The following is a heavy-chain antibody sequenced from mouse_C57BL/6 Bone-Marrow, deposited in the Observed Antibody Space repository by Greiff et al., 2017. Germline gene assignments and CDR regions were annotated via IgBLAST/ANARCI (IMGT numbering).Heavy chain of an antibody. CDR2: IRNKANGYTT. J-gene: IGHJ4*01. Sequence: EVQLVESGGGLVQPGGSLSLSCAASGFTFTDYYMSWVRQPPGKALEWLGFIRNKANGYTTEYSASVKGRFTISRDNSQSILYLQMNALRAEDSATYYGARCIYDGYYVYAMDYWGQGTSVTVSS. CDR1: GFTFTDYY. D-gene: IGHD2-3*01. V-gene: IGHV7-3*01. CDR3: ARCIYDGYYVYAMDY.